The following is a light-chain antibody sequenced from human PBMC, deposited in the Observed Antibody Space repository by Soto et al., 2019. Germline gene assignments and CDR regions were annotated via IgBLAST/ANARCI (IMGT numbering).Light chain of an antibody. V-gene: IGLV2-14*01. CDR1: SSDVGGYNY. CDR2: EVN. Sequence: QSALTQPASVSGSPGQSITISCTGTSSDVGGYNYVSWYQQHPGKAPKFIISEVNNRPSGVSIRFSGSKSGNTASLTISGLQADDEADYYCSSYTGNNTLVFGGGTKLTVL. CDR3: SSYTGNNTLV. J-gene: IGLJ2*01.